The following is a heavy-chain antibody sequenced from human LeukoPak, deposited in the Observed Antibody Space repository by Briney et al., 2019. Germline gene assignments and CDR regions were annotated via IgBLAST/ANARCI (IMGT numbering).Heavy chain of an antibody. J-gene: IGHJ4*02. V-gene: IGHV1-69*13. CDR1: GGSFSSYA. Sequence: EASVKVSCKASGGSFSSYAISWVRLAPGHGLEWMGGLVPIFTTPNYAQKFQDRVTITADESTSTAYMGLSSLRSEDTAVYYCARTYCSGGNCYYDYWGQGTLVTVSS. CDR3: ARTYCSGGNCYYDY. CDR2: LVPIFTTP. D-gene: IGHD2-15*01.